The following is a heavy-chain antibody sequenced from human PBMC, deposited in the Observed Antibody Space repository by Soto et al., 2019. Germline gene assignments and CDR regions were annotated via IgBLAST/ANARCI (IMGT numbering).Heavy chain of an antibody. J-gene: IGHJ6*01. CDR3: ARDGDISALRYYAMHV. CDR2: INPNTGDT. V-gene: IGHV1-2*02. Sequence: ASVKVSCKASGYSLSGYYLYWVRQARGQGLEWMGWINPNTGDTNYAQKFQGRVTLTRDTSSSTAYMELSRLRSDDSAVYYCARDGDISALRYYAMHVWGPATTDIVSS. D-gene: IGHD2-15*01. CDR1: GYSLSGYY.